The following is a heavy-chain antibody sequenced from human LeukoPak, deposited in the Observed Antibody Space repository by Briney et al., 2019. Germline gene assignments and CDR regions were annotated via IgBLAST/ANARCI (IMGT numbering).Heavy chain of an antibody. CDR3: ASTGGATTTGDAFDI. CDR2: IYPGDSDT. D-gene: IGHD1-26*01. V-gene: IGHV5-51*03. J-gene: IGHJ3*02. Sequence: GESLKISCKGSGYSFNSYWIGWVRQMPGKGLEWMGIIYPGDSDTRYSPSFQGQVTISADKSISTAYLQWSSLKASDTAMYYCASTGGATTTGDAFDIWGQGTMVTVSS. CDR1: GYSFNSYW.